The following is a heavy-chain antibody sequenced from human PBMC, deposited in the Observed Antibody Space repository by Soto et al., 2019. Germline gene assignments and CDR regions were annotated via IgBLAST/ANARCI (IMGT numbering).Heavy chain of an antibody. Sequence: PGGSLRLSCAASGFTFSSYGMHWVRQAPGKGLEWVAVIWYDGSNKYYADSVKGRFTISRDNSKNTLYLQMNSLRAEDTAVYYCARGLEGYCSGGSCYPKAQWFDPWGQGTLVTVSS. CDR3: ARGLEGYCSGGSCYPKAQWFDP. J-gene: IGHJ5*02. V-gene: IGHV3-33*01. CDR1: GFTFSSYG. CDR2: IWYDGSNK. D-gene: IGHD2-15*01.